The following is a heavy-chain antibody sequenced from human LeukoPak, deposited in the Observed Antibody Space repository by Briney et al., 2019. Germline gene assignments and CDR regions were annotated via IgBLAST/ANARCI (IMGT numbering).Heavy chain of an antibody. CDR2: INSDGSST. CDR1: GFTFSSYW. Sequence: PGGSLRLSRAASGFTFSSYWMHWVRQAPGKGLVWVSRINSDGSSTSYADSVKGRFTISRDNAKNTLYLQMNSLRAEDTAVYYCARAFAPFYVWGSYRPPDSFDYWGQGTLVTVSS. CDR3: ARAFAPFYVWGSYRPPDSFDY. J-gene: IGHJ4*02. V-gene: IGHV3-74*01. D-gene: IGHD3-16*02.